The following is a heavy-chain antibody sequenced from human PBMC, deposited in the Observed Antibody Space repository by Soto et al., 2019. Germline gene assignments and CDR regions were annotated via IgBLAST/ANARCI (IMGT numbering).Heavy chain of an antibody. V-gene: IGHV3-33*01. CDR1: GFTFSSYG. CDR2: IWYDGSNK. D-gene: IGHD5-12*01. Sequence: GGSLRLSCAASGFTFSSYGMHWVRQAPGKGLEWVAVIWYDGSNKYYADSVKGRFTISRDNSKNTLYLQMNSLRAEDTAVYYCARERRDGYNRSFDYWGQGTLVTVSS. J-gene: IGHJ4*02. CDR3: ARERRDGYNRSFDY.